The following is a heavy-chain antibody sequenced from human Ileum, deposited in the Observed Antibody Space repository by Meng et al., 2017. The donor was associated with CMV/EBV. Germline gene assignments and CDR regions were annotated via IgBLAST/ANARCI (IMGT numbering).Heavy chain of an antibody. CDR1: GFSVTTNY. CDR3: ARACRQLSNCYLDS. D-gene: IGHD1-1*01. CDR2: IRYDAST. J-gene: IGHJ4*02. Sequence: GGSLRLSCAASGFSVTTNYMTWVRQAPGKGLEWVSFIRYDASTSYTASVQGRFTISRDNSKNTVYLQMNSLRAEDTALYFCARACRQLSNCYLDSWGQGTLVTVSS. V-gene: IGHV3-53*01.